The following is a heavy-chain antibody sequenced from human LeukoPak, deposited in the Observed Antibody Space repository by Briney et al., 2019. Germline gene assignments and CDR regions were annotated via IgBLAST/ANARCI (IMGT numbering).Heavy chain of an antibody. D-gene: IGHD6-19*01. CDR3: ARQAVAGSHFDY. Sequence: PSETLSLTCTVSGGSISSSGYYWAWIRQPPGKGLEWIGSFYHSGSTYYNPSLKRRLNRSVDTSKNQLSLKLSSVTAADTAVYYCARQAVAGSHFDYWGQGTLVTVSS. CDR1: GGSISSSGYY. J-gene: IGHJ4*02. CDR2: FYHSGST. V-gene: IGHV4-39*01.